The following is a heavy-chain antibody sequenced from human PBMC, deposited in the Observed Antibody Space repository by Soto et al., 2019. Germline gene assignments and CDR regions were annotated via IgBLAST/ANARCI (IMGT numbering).Heavy chain of an antibody. CDR2: ISGYNGNT. CDR1: GFAFSTYY. CDR3: ARDPFLQFYSIDF. J-gene: IGHJ4*02. D-gene: IGHD2-15*01. Sequence: QVQLVQSGAEVKKTGASVKLSCQASGFAFSTYYFHWVRQAPGQGLEWMGWISGYNGNTKYAEIFQDRLTITSDAASSTVYMELYGLRSVDTAVYFCARDPFLQFYSIDFWGQGTLVTVSA. V-gene: IGHV1-3*01.